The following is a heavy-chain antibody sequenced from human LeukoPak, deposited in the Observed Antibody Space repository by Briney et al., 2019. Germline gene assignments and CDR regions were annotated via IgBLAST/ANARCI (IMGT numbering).Heavy chain of an antibody. Sequence: PSQTLSLTCTVSGGSISSGSYYWSWIRQPAGKGLEWIGRIYTSGSTNYNPSLKSRVTISVDTSKNQFSLKLSSVTAADTAVYYCARVYDDSTGVDYWGQGTLVTVSS. V-gene: IGHV4-61*02. CDR2: IYTSGST. CDR3: ARVYDDSTGVDY. J-gene: IGHJ4*02. D-gene: IGHD4-17*01. CDR1: GGSISSGSYY.